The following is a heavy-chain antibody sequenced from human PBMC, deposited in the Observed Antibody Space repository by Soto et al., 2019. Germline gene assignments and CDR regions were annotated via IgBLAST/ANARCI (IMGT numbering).Heavy chain of an antibody. D-gene: IGHD2-8*01. V-gene: IGHV3-30*18. CDR2: ISYDGSNK. CDR3: AKDYIRMVYYYGMDV. CDR1: GFTFISYG. J-gene: IGHJ6*02. Sequence: GGSLRLSCAASGFTFISYGMHWVRQAPGKGLEWVAVISYDGSNKYYADSVKGRFTISRDNSKNTLYLQMNSLRAEDTAVYYCAKDYIRMVYYYGMDVWGQGTTVTVSS.